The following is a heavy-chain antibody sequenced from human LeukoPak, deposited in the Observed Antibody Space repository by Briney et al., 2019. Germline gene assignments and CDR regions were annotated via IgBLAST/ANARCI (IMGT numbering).Heavy chain of an antibody. CDR3: ARQSDSGSWYQAHYTSYMDV. CDR1: GASISSSSYY. CDR2: IYYTGST. J-gene: IGHJ6*03. V-gene: IGHV4-39*01. Sequence: SQTLSLTCTVSGASISSSSYYWGWIRQLPGKRLGWIGSIYYTGSTYYNPSLKSRVTISVDTSKTPFSLTVSSGTAADTAVYYCARQSDSGSWYQAHYTSYMDVWGKGTTVTISS. D-gene: IGHD6-13*01.